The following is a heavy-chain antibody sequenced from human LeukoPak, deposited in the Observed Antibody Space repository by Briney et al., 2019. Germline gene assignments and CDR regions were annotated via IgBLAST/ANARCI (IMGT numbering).Heavy chain of an antibody. CDR3: ARDTSPSIAAAGYDAFDV. J-gene: IGHJ3*01. CDR1: GFTFSGYW. CDR2: IKLDGSET. V-gene: IGHV3-7*01. D-gene: IGHD6-13*01. Sequence: GGSLRLSCAASGFTFSGYWMNWVRQAPGKGLEWVANIKLDGSETHYADSVKGRFTISRDNARNSLYLQMNRLRVEDTAVYYCARDTSPSIAAAGYDAFDVWGQGTMVIVSS.